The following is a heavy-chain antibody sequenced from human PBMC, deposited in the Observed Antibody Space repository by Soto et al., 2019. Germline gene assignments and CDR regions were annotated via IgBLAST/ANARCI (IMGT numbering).Heavy chain of an antibody. J-gene: IGHJ5*02. CDR1: VGSISSYY. D-gene: IGHD3-10*01. CDR3: ASWGMVRGSFDP. CDR2: IYTIGST. V-gene: IGHV4-4*07. Sequence: ETLSISGTVSVGSISSYYWSWIRQPAGKGLEWIGRIYTIGSTNYNPCLKSRVTMSVDTSKNQFSLKLSSVTAADTAVYYCASWGMVRGSFDPWGQGTLVTVSS.